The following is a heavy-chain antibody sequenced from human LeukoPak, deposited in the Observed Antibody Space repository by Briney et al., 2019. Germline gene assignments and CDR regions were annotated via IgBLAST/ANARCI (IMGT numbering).Heavy chain of an antibody. CDR2: IYSGGST. V-gene: IGHV3-53*01. D-gene: IGHD3-10*01. CDR3: ASFGSGSNLDALDI. Sequence: PGGSLRLSCAASGFTVSSNYMSWVRQAPGKGLEWVSVIYSGGSTYYADSVKGRFTISRDNAKNSLYLQINSLRAEDTAVYYCASFGSGSNLDALDIWGQGTMVTVS. J-gene: IGHJ3*02. CDR1: GFTVSSNY.